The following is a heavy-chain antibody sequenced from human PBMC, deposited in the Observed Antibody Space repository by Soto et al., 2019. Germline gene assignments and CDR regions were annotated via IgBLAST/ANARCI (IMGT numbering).Heavy chain of an antibody. D-gene: IGHD5-12*01. CDR3: ARVEGYSADERD. J-gene: IGHJ4*02. CDR1: GYIFTSYW. V-gene: IGHV1-46*01. CDR2: IKPSGGST. Sequence: QVQLVQSGAEVKRPGDSVTVSCKTSGYIFTSYWIHWVRQAPGQGLEWMGLIKPSGGSTTYAQKFQGRVTMTRDTPTSTVYMELRILKSEDTAVYYCARVEGYSADERDWGQGTLVSVSS.